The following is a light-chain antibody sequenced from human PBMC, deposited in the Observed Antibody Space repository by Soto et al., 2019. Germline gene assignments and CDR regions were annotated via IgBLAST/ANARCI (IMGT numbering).Light chain of an antibody. J-gene: IGLJ3*02. Sequence: QSVLTQPPSVSGAPGQRVTISCTGSSSNIGAGYDVHWYQQLPGTAPKLLIYGNTNRPSGVPDRFSGPKSGTSASLAITGLQAEDEAEYYCQSFDSSLSGVFGGGTKLTVL. V-gene: IGLV1-40*01. CDR2: GNT. CDR1: SSNIGAGYD. CDR3: QSFDSSLSGV.